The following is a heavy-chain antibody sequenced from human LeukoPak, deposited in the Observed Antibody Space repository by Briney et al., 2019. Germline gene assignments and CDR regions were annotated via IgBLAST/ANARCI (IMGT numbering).Heavy chain of an antibody. CDR3: AELGITMIGGV. D-gene: IGHD3-10*02. Sequence: GGSLRLSCAASGFTFSSYSMNWVRQAPGKGLEWVSYISSSSYTIYYADSVKGRFTISRDNAKNSLYLQMNSLRAEDTAVYYCAELGITMIGGVWGKGTTVTISS. CDR2: ISSSSYTI. CDR1: GFTFSSYS. V-gene: IGHV3-48*04. J-gene: IGHJ6*04.